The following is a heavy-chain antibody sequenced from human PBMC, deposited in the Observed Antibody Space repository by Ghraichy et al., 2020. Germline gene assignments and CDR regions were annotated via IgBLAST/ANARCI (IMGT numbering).Heavy chain of an antibody. CDR1: GFTFSDYY. CDR2: ISISGTTV. D-gene: IGHD3-22*01. V-gene: IGHV3-11*01. Sequence: LSLTCAASGFTFSDYYMNWIRQAPGKGLEWISYISISGTTVYYAGSVKGRFAISRDNAKNSLYLQMKSLGAEDTAVYYCARGRYDSSGYPVFDYWGQGTLVTVSS. J-gene: IGHJ4*02. CDR3: ARGRYDSSGYPVFDY.